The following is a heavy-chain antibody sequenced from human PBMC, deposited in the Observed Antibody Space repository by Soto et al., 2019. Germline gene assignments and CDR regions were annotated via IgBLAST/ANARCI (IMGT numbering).Heavy chain of an antibody. V-gene: IGHV3-30*18. Sequence: QVQLVESGGGVVQPGRSLRLSCAASGFTFSSYGMHWVRQAPGKGLEWVAVISYDGSNKYYADSVKGRFTISRDNSKNTLYLQMNSLRAEDTAVYYCANDGLGSWYFDYWGQGTLVTVSS. D-gene: IGHD6-13*01. CDR2: ISYDGSNK. CDR3: ANDGLGSWYFDY. CDR1: GFTFSSYG. J-gene: IGHJ4*02.